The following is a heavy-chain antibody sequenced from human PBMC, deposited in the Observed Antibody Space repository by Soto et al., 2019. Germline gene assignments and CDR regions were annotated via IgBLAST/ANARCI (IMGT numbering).Heavy chain of an antibody. CDR3: AKVFQQLGLDY. CDR1: GFTFSSYS. V-gene: IGHV3-23*01. D-gene: IGHD5-18*01. J-gene: IGHJ4*02. CDR2: ISGSGGST. Sequence: GGSLRLSCAASGFTFSSYSMNWVRQAPGKGLEWVSAISGSGGSTYYADSVKGRFTISRDNSKNTLYLQMNSLRAEDTAVYYCAKVFQQLGLDYWGQGTLVTVSS.